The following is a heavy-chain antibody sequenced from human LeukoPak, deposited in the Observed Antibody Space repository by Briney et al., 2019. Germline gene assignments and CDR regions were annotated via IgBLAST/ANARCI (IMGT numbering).Heavy chain of an antibody. J-gene: IGHJ3*02. CDR3: ARDTPYYSYGPYDAFDI. CDR1: EYTFTSYD. V-gene: IGHV1-8*01. Sequence: GASVKVSCKASEYTFTSYDINWVRQATGQGLEWMGWMNPNSGNTVYAQKFQGRVTMTRDTSISTAYMELSSLRSEDTAMYYCARDTPYYSYGPYDAFDIWGQGTMVTVSS. D-gene: IGHD5-18*01. CDR2: MNPNSGNT.